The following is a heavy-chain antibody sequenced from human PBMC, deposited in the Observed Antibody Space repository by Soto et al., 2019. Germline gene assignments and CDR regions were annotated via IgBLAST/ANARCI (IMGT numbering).Heavy chain of an antibody. V-gene: IGHV4-39*01. CDR3: ARPVPERSSGWSYYFDY. CDR2: IYYSGST. D-gene: IGHD6-19*01. Sequence: TSETLSLTSTVSGGSSSSSSYYWGWIRQPPGKGLEWIGSIYYSGSTYYNPSLKSRVTISVDTSKNQFPLKLSSVTAADTAVYYCARPVPERSSGWSYYFDYWGQGTLVTVSS. CDR1: GGSSSSSSYY. J-gene: IGHJ4*02.